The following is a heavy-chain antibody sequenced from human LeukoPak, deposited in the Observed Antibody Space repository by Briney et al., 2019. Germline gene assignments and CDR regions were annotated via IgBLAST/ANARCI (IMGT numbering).Heavy chain of an antibody. D-gene: IGHD3-22*01. Sequence: ASVKVSCKASGYTFTNYGISWVRQAPGQGLEWMGRIIPILGIANYAQKFQGRVTITADKSTSTAYMELSSLRSEDTAVYYCAIGGSVVIVDYWGQGTLVTVSS. J-gene: IGHJ4*02. CDR3: AIGGSVVIVDY. V-gene: IGHV1-69*04. CDR1: GYTFTNYG. CDR2: IIPILGIA.